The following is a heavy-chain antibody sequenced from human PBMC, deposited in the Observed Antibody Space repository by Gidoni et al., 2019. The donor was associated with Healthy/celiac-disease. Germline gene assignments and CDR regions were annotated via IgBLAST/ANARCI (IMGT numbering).Heavy chain of an antibody. CDR2: IKSKPDGGTT. CDR1: GFTFSNAW. D-gene: IGHD3-22*01. Sequence: EVQLVESGGGLVKPGGSLRLSCAASGFTFSNAWMSWVRQAPGKGLEWVGRIKSKPDGGTTDYAAPVKGRFTISRDDSKNTLYLQMNSLKTEDTAVYYCTTGIVVVLPWGIDYWGQGTLVTVSS. CDR3: TTGIVVVLPWGIDY. V-gene: IGHV3-15*01. J-gene: IGHJ4*02.